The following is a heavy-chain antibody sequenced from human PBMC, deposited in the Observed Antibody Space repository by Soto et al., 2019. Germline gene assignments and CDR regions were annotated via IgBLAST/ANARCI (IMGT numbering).Heavy chain of an antibody. Sequence: QVQLVESGGGVVQPGRSRRLSCAAPGFPFSSYGMHWVRQAPGKGLEWVAVISYDGSNTYYADSVKGRFTTSRDNSKNTLYLQMNSLRAEDTAVYYCAKVGSSGRYIDYWGQGTLVTVSS. J-gene: IGHJ4*02. CDR2: ISYDGSNT. CDR3: AKVGSSGRYIDY. D-gene: IGHD6-19*01. CDR1: GFPFSSYG. V-gene: IGHV3-30*18.